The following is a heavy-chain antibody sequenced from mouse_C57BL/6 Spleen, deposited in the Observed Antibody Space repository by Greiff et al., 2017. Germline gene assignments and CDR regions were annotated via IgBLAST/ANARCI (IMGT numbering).Heavy chain of an antibody. CDR2: IDPSDSYT. CDR1: GYTFTSYW. Sequence: QVQLQQPGAELVMPGASVKLSCKASGYTFTSYWMHWVKQRPGQGLEWIGEIDPSDSYTNYNQKFKGKSTLTVDKSSSTAYMQLSSLTSEDSAVYYCARAYGISSSFDYWGQGTTLTVSS. V-gene: IGHV1-69*01. J-gene: IGHJ2*01. CDR3: ARAYGISSSFDY. D-gene: IGHD1-1*01.